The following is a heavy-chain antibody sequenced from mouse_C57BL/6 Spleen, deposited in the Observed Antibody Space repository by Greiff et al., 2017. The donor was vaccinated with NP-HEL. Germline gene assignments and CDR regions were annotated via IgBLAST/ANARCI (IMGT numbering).Heavy chain of an antibody. CDR3: ARDDYDWFAY. CDR1: GYTFTDYY. CDR2: INPYNGGT. D-gene: IGHD2-4*01. V-gene: IGHV1-19*01. J-gene: IGHJ3*01. Sequence: EVQLQQSGPVLVKPGASVKMSCKASGYTFTDYYMNWVKQSHGKSLEWIGVINPYNGGTSYNQKFKGKATLTVDKSSSTAYMELNSLTSEDSAVSYCARDDYDWFAYWGQGTLVTVSA.